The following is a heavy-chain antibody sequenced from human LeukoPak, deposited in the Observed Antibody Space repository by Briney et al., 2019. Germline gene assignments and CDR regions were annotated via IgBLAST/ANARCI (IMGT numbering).Heavy chain of an antibody. V-gene: IGHV4-30-2*06. J-gene: IGHJ5*02. CDR2: IYNSGTT. CDR3: AREDRWYTWYAFDP. D-gene: IGHD1-1*01. Sequence: PSQTLSLTCTVSGGSISNEDYSWNWIRQSPGKGLEWIGYIYNSGTTHYNPSLKSRVTMSVDRSRNQFSLKLISVTAADTAVYYCAREDRWYTWYAFDPWGQGTLVTVSS. CDR1: GGSISNEDYS.